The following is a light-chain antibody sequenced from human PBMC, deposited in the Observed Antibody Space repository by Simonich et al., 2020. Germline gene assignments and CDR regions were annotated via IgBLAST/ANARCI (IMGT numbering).Light chain of an antibody. Sequence: NFMLTQPHSVSESPGKTVTISCTRSSGSIASNYVQWYQQRPGSAPTTVIYGDNQRPSGVPERFSGSIDSSSNSASLTISGLKTEDEADYYCQSYDSSNQVFGGGTKLTVL. J-gene: IGLJ2*01. CDR2: GDN. V-gene: IGLV6-57*03. CDR1: SGSIASNY. CDR3: QSYDSSNQV.